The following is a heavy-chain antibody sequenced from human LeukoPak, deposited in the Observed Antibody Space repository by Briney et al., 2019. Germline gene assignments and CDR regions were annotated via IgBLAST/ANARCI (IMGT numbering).Heavy chain of an antibody. CDR2: IKQDGSEK. CDR1: GFTFSSYW. Sequence: GGSLRLSCAASGFTFSSYWMSWVRQAPGKGLEWVTNIKQDGSEKYYVDSVKGRFTISRDNAKNSLYLQMNSLRAEDTAVYYCARDSGSYFSIRGAIDYWGQGTLVTVSS. J-gene: IGHJ4*02. D-gene: IGHD1-26*01. V-gene: IGHV3-7*01. CDR3: ARDSGSYFSIRGAIDY.